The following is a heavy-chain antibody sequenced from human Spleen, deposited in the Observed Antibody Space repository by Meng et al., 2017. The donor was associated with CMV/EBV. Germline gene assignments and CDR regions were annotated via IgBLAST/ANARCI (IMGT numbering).Heavy chain of an antibody. CDR3: ARLKQQLEGGFYYYGMDV. Sequence: SETLSLTCTVAGGSISSSSYYWGWIRQPPGKGLEWIGSIYYSGSTYYNPSLKSRVTISVDTSKNQFSLKLSSVTAADTAVYYCARLKQQLEGGFYYYGMDVWGQGTTVTVSS. J-gene: IGHJ6*02. CDR1: GGSISSSSYY. V-gene: IGHV4-39*07. D-gene: IGHD6-13*01. CDR2: IYYSGST.